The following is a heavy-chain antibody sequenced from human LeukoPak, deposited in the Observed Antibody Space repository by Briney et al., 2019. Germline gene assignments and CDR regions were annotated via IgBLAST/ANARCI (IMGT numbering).Heavy chain of an antibody. CDR3: ARRSSRSFDY. V-gene: IGHV3-48*03. J-gene: IGHJ4*02. D-gene: IGHD2/OR15-2a*01. CDR1: GFTFSSYE. Sequence: GGSLRLSCAASGFTFSSYEMNWVRQAPGKGLEWVSYISSSGNTIYYADSVKGRFTISRDNVKNSLYLQMSSLRAEDTAVYYCARRSSRSFDYWGRGTLVTVSS. CDR2: ISSSGNTI.